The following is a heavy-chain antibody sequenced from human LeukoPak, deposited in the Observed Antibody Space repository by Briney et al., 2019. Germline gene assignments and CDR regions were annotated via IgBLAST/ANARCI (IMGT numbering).Heavy chain of an antibody. J-gene: IGHJ4*02. CDR1: GFTFSSYS. CDR2: ISSSSSYI. D-gene: IGHD3-10*01. CDR3: ARLPTSAWDRGTPRDY. Sequence: PGGSLRLSCAASGFTFSSYSMNWVRQAPGKGLEWVSSISSSSSYIYYADSVKGRFTISRDNAKNSLYLQMNSLRAEDTAVYYCARLPTSAWDRGTPRDYWGQGTLVTVSS. V-gene: IGHV3-21*01.